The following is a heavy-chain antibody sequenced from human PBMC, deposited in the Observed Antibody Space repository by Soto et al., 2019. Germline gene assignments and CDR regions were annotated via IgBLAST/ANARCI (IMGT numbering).Heavy chain of an antibody. J-gene: IGHJ6*02. D-gene: IGHD6-19*01. V-gene: IGHV5-10-1*01. CDR1: GYSFTSYW. Sequence: GESLKISCKGSGYSFTSYWISWVRQMPGKGLEWMGRIDPSDSYTNYSPSFQGHVTISADKSISTAYLQWSSLKASDTAMYYCARQSPGSGHIYYYYYGMDVWGQGTTVTVSS. CDR2: IDPSDSYT. CDR3: ARQSPGSGHIYYYYYGMDV.